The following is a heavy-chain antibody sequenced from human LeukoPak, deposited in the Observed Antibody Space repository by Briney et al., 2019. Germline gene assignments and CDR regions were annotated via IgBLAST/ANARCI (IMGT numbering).Heavy chain of an antibody. D-gene: IGHD3-10*01. CDR1: GYTFTGHY. CDR2: INPNSGGT. J-gene: IGHJ6*04. CDR3: ARDPVGYYYGSGSYYPDV. Sequence: GASVKVSCKTSGYTFTGHYIHWVRQAPGQGLEWMGWINPNSGGTNYAQNFQGRVTMTRDTSISTAYMELSSLRSEDTAVYYCARDPVGYYYGSGSYYPDVWGKGTTVTVSS. V-gene: IGHV1-2*02.